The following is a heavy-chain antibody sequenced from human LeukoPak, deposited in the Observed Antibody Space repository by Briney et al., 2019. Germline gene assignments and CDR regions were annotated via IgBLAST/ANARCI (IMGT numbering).Heavy chain of an antibody. CDR1: GFTFSSYS. D-gene: IGHD1-26*01. J-gene: IGHJ4*02. Sequence: GGSLRLSCAASGFTFSSYSMNWVRQAPGKGLEWVSSISSSSSYIYYADSVKGRFTISRDNAKNSLYLQMNSLRAEDTAVYYCARGGSGELLTIDYWGQGTLVTVSS. CDR3: ARGGSGELLTIDY. V-gene: IGHV3-21*01. CDR2: ISSSSSYI.